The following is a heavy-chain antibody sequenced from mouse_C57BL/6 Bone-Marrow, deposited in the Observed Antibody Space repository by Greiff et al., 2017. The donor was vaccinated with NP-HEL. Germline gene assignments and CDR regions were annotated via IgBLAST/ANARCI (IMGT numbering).Heavy chain of an antibody. V-gene: IGHV7-3*01. J-gene: IGHJ2*01. CDR2: IRNKANGYTT. Sequence: DVMLVESGGGLVQPGGSLSLSCAASGFTFTDYYMSWVRQPPGKALEWLGFIRNKANGYTTEYSASVKGRFTISRDNSQSILYLQMNALRAEDSATYYCARRENYFDYWGQGTTLTVSS. CDR3: ARRENYFDY. CDR1: GFTFTDYY.